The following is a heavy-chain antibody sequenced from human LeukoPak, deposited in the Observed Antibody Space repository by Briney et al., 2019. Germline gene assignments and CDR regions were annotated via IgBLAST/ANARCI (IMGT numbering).Heavy chain of an antibody. CDR1: GYTFTGYY. Sequence: ASVKVSCKASGYTFTGYYMHWVRQAPGQGLEWMGWINPNSGGTNYAQKFQGRVTMTRDTSISTAYMELSRLRSDDTAVYYCARGYSSSWHPDLGYFDYWGQGTLVTVSS. J-gene: IGHJ4*02. D-gene: IGHD6-13*01. V-gene: IGHV1-2*02. CDR3: ARGYSSSWHPDLGYFDY. CDR2: INPNSGGT.